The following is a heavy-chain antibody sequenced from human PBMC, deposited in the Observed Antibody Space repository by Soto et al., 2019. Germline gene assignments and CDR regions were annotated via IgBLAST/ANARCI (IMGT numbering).Heavy chain of an antibody. J-gene: IGHJ6*02. CDR2: IYSGGST. V-gene: IGHV3-53*01. CDR3: ARVPAALYYYYGMDV. CDR1: GFTVSSNY. Sequence: GGSLRLSCAASGFTVSSNYMSWVRQAPGKGLEWVSVIYSGGSTYYADSVKGRFTISRDNSKNTLYLQMNSLRAEDTAVYYCARVPAALYYYYGMDVWGQGTTVTVSS. D-gene: IGHD2-2*01.